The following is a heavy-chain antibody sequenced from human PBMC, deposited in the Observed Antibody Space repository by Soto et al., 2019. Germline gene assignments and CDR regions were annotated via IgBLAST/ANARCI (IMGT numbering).Heavy chain of an antibody. Sequence: QVQLVQSGAEVKEPGSSVRVSCKASGGTFDNFIMNWVRQTPGQGLEWMGGIVPMLGTPTYAEKFKGRVTISAAGSTSTICIEVTRLRSENTAIYYCARNAAYSSSLSKYSGMDGWGQGTAVTVSS. V-gene: IGHV1-69*01. CDR3: ARNAAYSSSLSKYSGMDG. CDR2: IVPMLGTP. J-gene: IGHJ6*02. D-gene: IGHD3-16*01. CDR1: GGTFDNFI.